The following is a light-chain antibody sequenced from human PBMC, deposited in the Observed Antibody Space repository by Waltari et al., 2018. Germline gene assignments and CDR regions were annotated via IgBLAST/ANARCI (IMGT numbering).Light chain of an antibody. CDR3: MQGKNLRA. V-gene: IGKV2-29*03. J-gene: IGKJ1*01. Sequence: EIVVTHTPPSLSVTPGQPASLSCKSSQSLLDSTGKSYLFWYLQKPGQSPQLLMYEVSSRFAGVSDRFSGSGSGTDFTLKISRVEAEDVGVYYCMQGKNLRAFGQGTKVEI. CDR2: EVS. CDR1: QSLLDSTGKSY.